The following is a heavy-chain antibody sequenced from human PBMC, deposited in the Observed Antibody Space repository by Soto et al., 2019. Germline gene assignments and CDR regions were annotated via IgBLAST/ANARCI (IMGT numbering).Heavy chain of an antibody. V-gene: IGHV4-59*11. CDR3: ARGLSWSHYFES. J-gene: IGHJ4*02. D-gene: IGHD3-3*01. CDR2: LYYSGTT. Sequence: PSETLSLTCTVSGASISTRSWNWIRQAPGKGLEWIGYLYYSGTTNYNPSLKSRVTISADTSKNKVSLKLTSVTAADTAVYFCARGLSWSHYFESWGQGILVTVSS. CDR1: GASISTRS.